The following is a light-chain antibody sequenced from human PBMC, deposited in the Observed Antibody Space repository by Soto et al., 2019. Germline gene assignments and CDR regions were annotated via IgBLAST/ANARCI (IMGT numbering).Light chain of an antibody. CDR3: QQYGNSLSIT. J-gene: IGKJ5*01. CDR1: QSVSSSY. V-gene: IGKV3-20*01. Sequence: EIVLTQSPGTLSLSPGERATLSCRASQSVSSSYLAWYQQKPGQAPRLIISGASSRATGIPDRFSGSGSGTHFTLTISRLEPEDFAVYYCQQYGNSLSITFGQGTRLEIK. CDR2: GAS.